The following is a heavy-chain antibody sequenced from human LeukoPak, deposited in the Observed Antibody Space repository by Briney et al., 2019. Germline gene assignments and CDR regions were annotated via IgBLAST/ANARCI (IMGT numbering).Heavy chain of an antibody. Sequence: SETLSLTCAVYGGSLSGYYWSWIRQPPGKGLEWIGEINHSGSTNYNPSLKSRVTISVDTSKNQFSLKLSSVTAADTAVYYCARDLYYYDSSGYLGLDYWGQGTLVTVSS. D-gene: IGHD3-22*01. CDR1: GGSLSGYY. J-gene: IGHJ4*02. V-gene: IGHV4-34*01. CDR2: INHSGST. CDR3: ARDLYYYDSSGYLGLDY.